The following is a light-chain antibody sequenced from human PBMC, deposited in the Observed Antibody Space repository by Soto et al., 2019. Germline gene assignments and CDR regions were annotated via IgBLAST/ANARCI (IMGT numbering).Light chain of an antibody. V-gene: IGKV1-5*03. CDR1: QSISGS. Sequence: DIQMTQSPSTLSASVGDRVTITCRASQSISGSLAWYQQKPGKAPKLLIYEASNLKSGVPSRFSDSGSGTEYTLANSSLQPDDCASYYCQQDNGYWTFGQGTRVEIK. J-gene: IGKJ1*01. CDR2: EAS. CDR3: QQDNGYWT.